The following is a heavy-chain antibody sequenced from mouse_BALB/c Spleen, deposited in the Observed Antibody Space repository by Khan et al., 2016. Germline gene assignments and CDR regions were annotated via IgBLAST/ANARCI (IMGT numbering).Heavy chain of an antibody. V-gene: IGHV1-54*01. CDR2: INPGSGGT. Sequence: QVQLQQSGAELVRPGTSVKVSCKASGYAFTNYLIEWVKQRPGQGLEWIGVINPGSGGTNYNEKFKGKATLTADKSSSTAYMQLSSLTSDDSAVYFCARFYYEYEDYAMDYWGQGTSVTVSS. CDR1: GYAFTNYL. J-gene: IGHJ4*01. CDR3: ARFYYEYEDYAMDY. D-gene: IGHD2-4*01.